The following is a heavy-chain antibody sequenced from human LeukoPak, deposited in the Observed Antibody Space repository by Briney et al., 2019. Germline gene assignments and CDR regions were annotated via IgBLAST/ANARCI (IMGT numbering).Heavy chain of an antibody. Sequence: PSETLSLTCAVSGGSFSGYYWSWIRQPPGKGLEWIGEINHSGSTNYNPSLKSRVTTSVDTSKNQFSLKLSSVTAADTAVYYCAREVVVVVAATWWFDPWGQGTLVTVSS. CDR2: INHSGST. CDR1: GGSFSGYY. J-gene: IGHJ5*02. CDR3: AREVVVVVAATWWFDP. V-gene: IGHV4-34*01. D-gene: IGHD2-15*01.